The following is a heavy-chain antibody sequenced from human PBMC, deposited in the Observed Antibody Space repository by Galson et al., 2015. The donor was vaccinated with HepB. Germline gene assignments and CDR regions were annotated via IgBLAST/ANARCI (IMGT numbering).Heavy chain of an antibody. J-gene: IGHJ4*02. CDR1: GFTFSSYA. CDR3: AKDISGYDYWGDY. V-gene: IGHV3-23*01. CDR2: ISGSGGST. D-gene: IGHD5-12*01. Sequence: LRLSCAASGFTFSSYAMSWVRQAPGKGLEWVSAISGSGGSTYYADSVKGRFTTSRDNSKNTLYLQMNSLRAEDTAVYYCAKDISGYDYWGDYWGQGTLVTVSS.